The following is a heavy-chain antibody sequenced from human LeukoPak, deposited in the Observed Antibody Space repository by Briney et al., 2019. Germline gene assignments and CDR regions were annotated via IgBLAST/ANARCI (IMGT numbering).Heavy chain of an antibody. D-gene: IGHD2-15*01. Sequence: PAETLSLTCTVSGGSISSYYRSWIRQPPGKGLESIGYIYIGGATNHNPSLKSRVTISVDTSKNQFSLKLSSVTAADTAVYYCARETGYCSGGSCYSNAFDIWGQGTMVT. CDR1: GGSISSYY. CDR2: IYIGGAT. CDR3: ARETGYCSGGSCYSNAFDI. J-gene: IGHJ3*02. V-gene: IGHV4-59*01.